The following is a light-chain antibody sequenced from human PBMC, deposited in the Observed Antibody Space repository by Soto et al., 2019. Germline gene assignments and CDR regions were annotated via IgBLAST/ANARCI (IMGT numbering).Light chain of an antibody. V-gene: IGKV3-11*01. CDR1: QSVSSY. CDR3: QQRSNWPLMYT. J-gene: IGKJ2*01. Sequence: EIVLTQSPATLSLSPGERATLSCRASQSVSSYLAWYQQKPGQAPRLLIYDASNRATGIPARFSGSGSGTDFTLTISSLAPEDFAVYYCQQRSNWPLMYTFGQGTTLESK. CDR2: DAS.